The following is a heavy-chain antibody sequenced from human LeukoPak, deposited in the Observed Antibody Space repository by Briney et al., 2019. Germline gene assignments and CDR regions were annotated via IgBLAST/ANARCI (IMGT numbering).Heavy chain of an antibody. D-gene: IGHD6-6*01. J-gene: IGHJ4*02. Sequence: GGSLRLSCAASGFTFSSYSMNWVRQAPGKGLGWVSSISSSSSYIYYADSVKGRFTISRDNAKNSLYLQMNSLRAEDTAVYYCARDRYSSSSVGDFDYWGQGTLVTVSS. CDR1: GFTFSSYS. V-gene: IGHV3-21*01. CDR3: ARDRYSSSSVGDFDY. CDR2: ISSSSSYI.